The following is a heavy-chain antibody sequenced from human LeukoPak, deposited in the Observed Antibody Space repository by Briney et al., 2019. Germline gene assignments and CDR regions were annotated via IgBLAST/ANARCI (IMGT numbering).Heavy chain of an antibody. CDR3: AKVSGDSSGWYVGYYFDY. CDR2: ISGSGGST. V-gene: IGHV3-23*01. J-gene: IGHJ4*02. Sequence: GGSLRLSCAASGFTFSSYAMSWVRQAPGKGLEWVSAISGSGGSTYYADSVKGRFTISRDNSKNTLYLQMNSLRAEDTAVYYCAKVSGDSSGWYVGYYFDYWGQGTLVTVSS. CDR1: GFTFSSYA. D-gene: IGHD6-19*01.